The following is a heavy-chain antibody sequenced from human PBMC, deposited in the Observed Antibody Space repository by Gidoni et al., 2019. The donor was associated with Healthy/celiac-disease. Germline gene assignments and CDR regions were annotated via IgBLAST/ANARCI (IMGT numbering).Heavy chain of an antibody. J-gene: IGHJ6*02. V-gene: IGHV3-11*01. Sequence: QVQLGEAGGGLGKPGGSLRPAWAASGCTFSATYMSGSRKAPGKGLGWVSYISISGTTIYSADSVKGLFTLSRDNAKNSLYLQMNSLRAEDTAVYYCARDQGDVGYCSGGSCYSRYYYYGMDVWGQGTTVTVSS. CDR1: GCTFSATY. CDR3: ARDQGDVGYCSGGSCYSRYYYYGMDV. D-gene: IGHD2-15*01. CDR2: ISISGTTI.